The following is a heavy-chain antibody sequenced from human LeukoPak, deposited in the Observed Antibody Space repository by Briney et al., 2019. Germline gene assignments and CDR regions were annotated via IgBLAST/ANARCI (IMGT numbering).Heavy chain of an antibody. D-gene: IGHD1-26*01. Sequence: HPGGSLRLSCLTSGFTFSTNAMSWVRQAPGKGLEWISGISGSGASTYYADSVTGRFTISRDNSRNTLYLQMNSLRGDDTAVYYCAKDVGKWESLHFFDYWGQGTQVTVSS. CDR1: GFTFSTNA. J-gene: IGHJ4*02. V-gene: IGHV3-23*01. CDR3: AKDVGKWESLHFFDY. CDR2: ISGSGAST.